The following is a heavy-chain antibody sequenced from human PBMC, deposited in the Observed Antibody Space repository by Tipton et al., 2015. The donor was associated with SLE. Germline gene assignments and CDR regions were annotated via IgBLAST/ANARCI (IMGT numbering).Heavy chain of an antibody. Sequence: SLRLSCAASGFTFSFYEMNWVRQAPGKGLEWVSYISSSGSTIYYADSVKGRFTISRDNAKNSLYLQMNSLRAEDTAVYYCARITMIVVAAYYYGMDVWGQGATVTVSS. CDR3: ARITMIVVAAYYYGMDV. V-gene: IGHV3-48*03. J-gene: IGHJ6*02. CDR1: GFTFSFYE. D-gene: IGHD3-22*01. CDR2: ISSSGSTI.